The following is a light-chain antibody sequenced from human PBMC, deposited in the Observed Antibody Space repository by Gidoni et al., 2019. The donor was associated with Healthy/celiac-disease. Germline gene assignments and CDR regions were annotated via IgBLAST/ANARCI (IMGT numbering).Light chain of an antibody. CDR2: DAS. CDR1: QSVSSY. Sequence: EIVLAQSPATLSLSPGERATLSCRASQSVSSYLAWYQQKPGQAPRLLIYDASNRATGIPARFSASGSGTDFTLTISRLEPEDFAVYYCQQRSNWHEAFGGGTKVEIK. V-gene: IGKV3-11*01. CDR3: QQRSNWHEA. J-gene: IGKJ4*01.